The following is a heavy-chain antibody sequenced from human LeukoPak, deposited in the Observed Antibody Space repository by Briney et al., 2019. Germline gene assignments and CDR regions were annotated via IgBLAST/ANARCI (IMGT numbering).Heavy chain of an antibody. D-gene: IGHD6-13*01. CDR3: ARSYSSTWRSPFDY. CDR1: GGSISSYY. CDR2: IYYSGST. V-gene: IGHV4-59*01. Sequence: SETLSLTCTVSGGSISSYYWSWVRQPPGKELEWIGYIYYSGSTNYNPSLKSRVSISVDTSKNQFSLKVNSVTAADTAVYYCARSYSSTWRSPFDYWGQGILVSVSS. J-gene: IGHJ4*02.